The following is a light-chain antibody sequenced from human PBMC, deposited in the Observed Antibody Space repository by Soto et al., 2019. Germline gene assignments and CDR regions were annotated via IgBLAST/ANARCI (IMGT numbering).Light chain of an antibody. CDR3: SSYAGSNSWV. V-gene: IGLV2-8*01. Sequence: QSVLTQPPSASGSPGQSVTISCTGTSTDVGGYNYVAWYQHHPGKAPKLIIYEVSKRPSGVPDRFSGSKSGNTASLTVSGLQAEDEADYYCSSYAGSNSWVFGGGTKLTVL. CDR2: EVS. CDR1: STDVGGYNY. J-gene: IGLJ3*02.